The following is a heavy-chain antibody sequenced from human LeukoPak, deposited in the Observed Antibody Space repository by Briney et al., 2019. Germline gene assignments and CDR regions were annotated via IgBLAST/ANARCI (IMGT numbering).Heavy chain of an antibody. CDR2: INAGNGNT. Sequence: ASVKVSCKASGYTFTSYAMLWVRQAPGQRLEWMGWINAGNGNTKYSQKFQGRVTITRDTSASTAYMELSSLRSEDTAVYYCARDRWFGELFPSHLDPWGQGTLVTVSS. V-gene: IGHV1-3*01. J-gene: IGHJ5*02. D-gene: IGHD3-10*01. CDR3: ARDRWFGELFPSHLDP. CDR1: GYTFTSYA.